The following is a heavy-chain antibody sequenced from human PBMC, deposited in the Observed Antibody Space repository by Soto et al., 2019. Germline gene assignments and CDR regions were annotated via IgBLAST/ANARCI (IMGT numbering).Heavy chain of an antibody. CDR3: ARGYDSSGTPSSGYYYGMDV. Sequence: SETLSLTCTVSGGSISSYYWSWIRQPPGKGLEWIGYSYYSGSTNYNPSLKSRVTISVDTSKNQFSLKLSSVTAADTAVYYCARGYDSSGTPSSGYYYGMDVWGQGTTVT. CDR2: SYYSGST. D-gene: IGHD3-22*01. V-gene: IGHV4-59*01. CDR1: GGSISSYY. J-gene: IGHJ6*02.